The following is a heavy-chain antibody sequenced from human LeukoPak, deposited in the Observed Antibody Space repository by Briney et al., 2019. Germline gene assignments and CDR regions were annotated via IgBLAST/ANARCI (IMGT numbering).Heavy chain of an antibody. V-gene: IGHV3-33*05. CDR1: GFTFSRCG. D-gene: IGHD4-11*01. Sequence: PGGSLRLSCAASGFTFSRCGMHWVRQAPGKGLEWVAVISYDGSNKYYAGSVKGRFTISRDNSKSTLYLQMNSLRAEDTAVYYCARVRPGSNYVDFDYWGQGTLVTVSS. CDR2: ISYDGSNK. CDR3: ARVRPGSNYVDFDY. J-gene: IGHJ4*02.